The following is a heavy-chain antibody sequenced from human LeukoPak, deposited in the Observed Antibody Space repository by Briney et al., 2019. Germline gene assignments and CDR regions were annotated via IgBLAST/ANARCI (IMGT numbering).Heavy chain of an antibody. CDR2: ISGSGGST. V-gene: IGHV3-23*01. Sequence: PGGSLRLSCAASGFTFSSYVMSWVRQAPGKGLEWVSAISGSGGSTFYADSVKGRFTVSRDNSKNTLYLQMISLRAEDTAVYYCARDDGGTMMTTGAYWGQGTLVTVSS. CDR3: ARDDGGTMMTTGAY. CDR1: GFTFSSYV. J-gene: IGHJ4*02. D-gene: IGHD4-17*01.